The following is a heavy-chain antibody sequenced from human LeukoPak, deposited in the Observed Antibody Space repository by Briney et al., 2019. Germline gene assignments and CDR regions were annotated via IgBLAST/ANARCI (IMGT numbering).Heavy chain of an antibody. CDR1: GGSISSYY. Sequence: PSETLSLTCIVSGGSISSYYWSWIRQPPGKGLEWIGYIYYSGSTNYNPSLKSRVTISVDTSKNQFSLKLSSVTAADTAVYYCASHRLRYFDWLLPSGMDVWGQGTTVTVSS. CDR3: ASHRLRYFDWLLPSGMDV. V-gene: IGHV4-59*01. D-gene: IGHD3-9*01. CDR2: IYYSGST. J-gene: IGHJ6*02.